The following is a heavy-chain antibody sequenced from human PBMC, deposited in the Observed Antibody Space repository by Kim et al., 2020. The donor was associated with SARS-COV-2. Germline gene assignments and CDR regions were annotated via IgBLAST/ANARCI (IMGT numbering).Heavy chain of an antibody. CDR2: INHSGST. Sequence: SETLSLTCAVYGGSFSGYYWSWIRQPPGKGLEWIGEINHSGSTNYNPSLKSRVTISVDTSKNQFSLKLSSVTAADTAVYYCARGQGPTGAAAGGDFDYWGQGTLVTVSS. J-gene: IGHJ4*02. D-gene: IGHD6-13*01. CDR1: GGSFSGYY. CDR3: ARGQGPTGAAAGGDFDY. V-gene: IGHV4-34*01.